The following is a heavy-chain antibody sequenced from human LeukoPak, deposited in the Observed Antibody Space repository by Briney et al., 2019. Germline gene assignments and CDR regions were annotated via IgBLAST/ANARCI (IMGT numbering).Heavy chain of an antibody. CDR2: ISYDANIGSNK. Sequence: GGSLRLSCATSGFTYSRYAMHWVRQAPGKGLEWVALISYDANIGSNKYYADSVKGRFTISRDNSKNTLYLQMNSLRAEDTAVYYCARDGGYDFWSGYYQDYWGQGTLVTVSS. CDR3: ARDGGYDFWSGYYQDY. J-gene: IGHJ4*02. D-gene: IGHD3-3*01. CDR1: GFTYSRYA. V-gene: IGHV3-30-3*01.